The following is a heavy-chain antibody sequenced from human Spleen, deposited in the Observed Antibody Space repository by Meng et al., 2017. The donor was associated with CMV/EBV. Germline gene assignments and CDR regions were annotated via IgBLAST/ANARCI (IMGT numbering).Heavy chain of an antibody. J-gene: IGHJ4*02. CDR1: GGYFRPYD. V-gene: IGHV4-34*01. D-gene: IGHD6-19*01. CDR3: ARDSSGWYDGYFDS. Sequence: TVYGGYFRPYDWSWIRQSPGKGLEWIGKINHGGSTFYNPSLKSRVTISLDMSKSQFSLGLTSVTAADTAVYYCARDSSGWYDGYFDSWGQGTLVTVSS. CDR2: INHGGST.